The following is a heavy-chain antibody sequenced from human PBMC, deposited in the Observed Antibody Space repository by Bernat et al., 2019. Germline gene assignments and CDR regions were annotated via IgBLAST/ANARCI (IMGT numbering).Heavy chain of an antibody. D-gene: IGHD3-10*01. V-gene: IGHV4-59*01. CDR1: GGFISSYY. CDR3: ARGALGGSGSDNWFDR. CDR2: IYYSGST. J-gene: IGHJ5*02. Sequence: QVQLQESGPGLVKPSETLSLTCTVSGGFISSYYWSWIRQPPGKGLEWIGYIYYSGSTNYNPSLKSRVTISVDTSKNQFSLKLSSVTAADTAVYYCARGALGGSGSDNWFDRWGQGTLVTVSS.